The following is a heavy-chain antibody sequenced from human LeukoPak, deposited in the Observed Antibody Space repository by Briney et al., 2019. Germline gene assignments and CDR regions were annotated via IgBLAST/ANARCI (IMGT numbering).Heavy chain of an antibody. V-gene: IGHV4-30-4*01. CDR1: GGSISSGDYY. Sequence: SQTLSLTCTVSGGSISSGDYYWSWIRQPPGKGLEWIGYIYYSGSTYYNPSLKSRVTISVDTSKSQFSLKLSSVTAADTAVYYCARGRRSYDILTGYTVGAWFDPWGQGTLVTVSS. D-gene: IGHD3-9*01. CDR3: ARGRRSYDILTGYTVGAWFDP. CDR2: IYYSGST. J-gene: IGHJ5*02.